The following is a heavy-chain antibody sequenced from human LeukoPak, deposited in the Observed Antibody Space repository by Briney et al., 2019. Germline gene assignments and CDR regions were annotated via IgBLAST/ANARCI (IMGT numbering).Heavy chain of an antibody. CDR2: ITPDAGRT. CDR3: VRDWAWGAFGY. J-gene: IGHJ4*02. D-gene: IGHD7-27*01. CDR1: GFTFSNYG. V-gene: IGHV3-23*01. Sequence: PGGSLRLSCAASGFTFSNYGMNWVRQAPGKGLEWVSGITPDAGRTYYADSVKGRFTIYRDNSKNTVYLQMNSLGAEDTAVYYCVRDWAWGAFGYWGQGTLVTVSS.